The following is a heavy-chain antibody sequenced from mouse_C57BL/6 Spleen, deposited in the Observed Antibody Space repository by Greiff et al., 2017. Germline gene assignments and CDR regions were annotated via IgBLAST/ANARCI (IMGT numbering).Heavy chain of an antibody. V-gene: IGHV1-42*01. CDR3: ARADGTGFAY. CDR1: GYSFTGYY. Sequence: VQLQQSGPELVKPGASVKISCKASGYSFTGYYMNWVKQSPEKSLEWIGEINPSTGGTTYNQKFKAKATLTVDKSSSTAYMQLKSLTSEDSAVYYCARADGTGFAYWGQGTLVTVSA. CDR2: INPSTGGT. J-gene: IGHJ3*01. D-gene: IGHD2-3*01.